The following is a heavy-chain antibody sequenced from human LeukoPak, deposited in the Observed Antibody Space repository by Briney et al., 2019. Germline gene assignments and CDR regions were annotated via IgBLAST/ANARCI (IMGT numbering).Heavy chain of an antibody. J-gene: IGHJ6*03. CDR3: AKNGDRGAYCSGGSCYPYYYYYMDV. CDR2: ISGTGGTT. Sequence: GGSLRLSCAASGLTFSSYGMSWVRQAPGKGLEWVSAISGTGGTTYYADSVKGRFTIYRDNSKNTLYLQMNSLRAEDTAVYYCAKNGDRGAYCSGGSCYPYYYYYMDVWGKGTTVTISS. V-gene: IGHV3-23*01. CDR1: GLTFSSYG. D-gene: IGHD2-15*01.